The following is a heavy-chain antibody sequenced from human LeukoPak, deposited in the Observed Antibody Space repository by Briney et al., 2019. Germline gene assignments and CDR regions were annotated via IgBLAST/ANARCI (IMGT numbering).Heavy chain of an antibody. CDR3: ARGISVMDY. J-gene: IGHJ4*02. V-gene: IGHV3-7*01. CDR1: GFTFSSYW. Sequence: GGSLRLSCAASGFTFSSYWMSWVRQAPGKGLERVANIKSDGGETYYMDSVKGRFTISRDNAKNSLYLQMNSLRAEDTAVYYCARGISVMDYWGQGTLVTVSS. CDR2: IKSDGGET.